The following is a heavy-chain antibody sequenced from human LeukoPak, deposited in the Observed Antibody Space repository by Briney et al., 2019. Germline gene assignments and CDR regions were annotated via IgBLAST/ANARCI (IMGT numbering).Heavy chain of an antibody. J-gene: IGHJ4*02. CDR3: ARGAFWSPNHYFDY. CDR2: IYYSGST. D-gene: IGHD3-3*01. V-gene: IGHV4-59*01. Sequence: TTSETLSLTCTVSGGSISSYYWSWIRQPPGKGLEWIGYIYYSGSTNYNPSLKSRVTISVDTSKNQFSLKLSSVTAADTAVYYCARGAFWSPNHYFDYWGQGTLVTVSS. CDR1: GGSISSYY.